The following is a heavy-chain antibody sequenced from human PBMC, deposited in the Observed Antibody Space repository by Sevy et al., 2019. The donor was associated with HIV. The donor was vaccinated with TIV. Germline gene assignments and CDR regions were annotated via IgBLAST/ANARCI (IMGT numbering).Heavy chain of an antibody. D-gene: IGHD2-2*01. CDR1: GYSISSGYY. CDR2: IYHSGST. Sequence: SETLSLTCAVSGYSISSGYYWGWIRQPPGKGLEWIGSIYHSGSTYYNPSLKSRVTISVDTSKNQFSLKLSSVTAADTAVYYCAGVREFDRRSRPIDYWGQGTLVTVSS. J-gene: IGHJ4*02. CDR3: AGVREFDRRSRPIDY. V-gene: IGHV4-38-2*01.